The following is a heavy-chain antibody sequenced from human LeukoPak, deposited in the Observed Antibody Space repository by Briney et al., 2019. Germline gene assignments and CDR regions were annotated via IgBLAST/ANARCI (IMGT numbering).Heavy chain of an antibody. CDR3: ATHPGGLQSGFDN. J-gene: IGHJ4*02. D-gene: IGHD5-24*01. V-gene: IGHV5-51*01. CDR1: GYTFTSYW. CDR2: IHPGDSDT. Sequence: GESLEISCKGSGYTFTSYWIGWVRQMPGKGLEYMGIIHPGDSDTRYSPSFQGQVTISVDRSSTTAYLQWSRLRASDTAMYYCATHPGGLQSGFDNWGEGTVDTVSS.